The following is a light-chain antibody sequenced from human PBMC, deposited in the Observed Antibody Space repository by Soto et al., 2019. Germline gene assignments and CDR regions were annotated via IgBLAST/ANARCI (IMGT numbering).Light chain of an antibody. V-gene: IGLV2-14*01. CDR2: DVN. CDR3: SSYTSATTYV. CDR1: SSDIGAYNY. J-gene: IGLJ1*01. Sequence: QSALTQPASVSGSPGQSITISCTGTSSDIGAYNYDSWYQQHPGKVPKLIIYDVNNRPSGVSNRFSGSKSGNTASLTISGIQTEDEADYYCSSYTSATTYVFGTGTKFTVL.